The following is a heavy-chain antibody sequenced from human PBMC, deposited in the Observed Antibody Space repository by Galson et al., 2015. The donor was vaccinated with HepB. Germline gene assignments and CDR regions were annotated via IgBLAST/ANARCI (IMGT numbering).Heavy chain of an antibody. V-gene: IGHV3-21*01. CDR2: ISSSSSYI. Sequence: SLRLSCAASGFTFSSYSMNWVRQAPGKGLEWVSSISSSSSYIYYADSVKGRFTISRDNAKNSLYLQMNSLRAEDTAVYYCANLGPAAGTPGDYWGQGTLVTVSS. CDR1: GFTFSSYS. J-gene: IGHJ4*02. CDR3: ANLGPAAGTPGDY. D-gene: IGHD6-13*01.